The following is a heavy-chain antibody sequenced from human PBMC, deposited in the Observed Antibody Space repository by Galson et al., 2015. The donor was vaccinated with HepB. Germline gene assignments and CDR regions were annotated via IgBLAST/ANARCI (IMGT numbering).Heavy chain of an antibody. CDR3: ARKGCTGGRYDAEEHNWFDS. CDR2: MNPNSGKT. Sequence: SVKVSCTASGYIFTSHTINWVRQASGQGLEFMGWMNPNSGKTGYSQKFQDRVTLTRNIAASTIDMELSSLRSDDTAVYYCARKGCTGGRYDAEEHNWFDSWGQGTLVTVSS. V-gene: IGHV1-8*01. D-gene: IGHD2-8*02. J-gene: IGHJ5*01. CDR1: GYIFTSHT.